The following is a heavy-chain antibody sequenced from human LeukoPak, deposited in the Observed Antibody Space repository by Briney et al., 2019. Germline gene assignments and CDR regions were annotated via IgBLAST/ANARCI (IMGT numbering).Heavy chain of an antibody. CDR2: IKSKTEGGTT. D-gene: IGHD2-2*01. V-gene: IGHV3-15*01. CDR1: GFTFTSAW. CDR3: TTGGRRSTSQYYYGMDV. Sequence: GRSLRLSCAASGFTFTSAWMTWVRQDPGKGLEWLGRIKSKTEGGTTDYAAPVKGRFTISRDDSKNMVYLQMNSLKTEDTAVYYCTTGGRRSTSQYYYGMDVWGQGTTVTVSS. J-gene: IGHJ6*02.